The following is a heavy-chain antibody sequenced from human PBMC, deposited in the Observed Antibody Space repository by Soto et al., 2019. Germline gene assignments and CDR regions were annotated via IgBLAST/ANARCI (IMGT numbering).Heavy chain of an antibody. CDR1: GFTFSNYW. CDR2: INIDGSGT. J-gene: IGHJ6*02. CDR3: ARESYAPDV. V-gene: IGHV3-74*03. Sequence: WGSRRLSCAASGFTFSNYWMHWVRQAPGKGLVWVSRINIDGSGTTYAGSVKGRFTISRDNAKNTVFLEMKHLRAGDTAVYYCARESYAPDVWGQGTTVAVSS. D-gene: IGHD4-17*01.